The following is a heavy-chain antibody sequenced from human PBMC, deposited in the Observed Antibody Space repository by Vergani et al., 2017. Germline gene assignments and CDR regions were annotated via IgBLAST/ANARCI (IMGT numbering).Heavy chain of an antibody. J-gene: IGHJ6*02. V-gene: IGHV1-3*01. Sequence: QVQLVQSGAEVKKPGASVKVSCKASGYTFTSYAMHWVCQAPGQRLEWMGWINAGNGNTKYSQKFQGRVTITRDTSASTAYMELSSLRSEDTAVYYCARAYGDYYGMDVWGQGTTVTVSS. CDR2: INAGNGNT. CDR3: ARAYGDYYGMDV. CDR1: GYTFTSYA. D-gene: IGHD4-17*01.